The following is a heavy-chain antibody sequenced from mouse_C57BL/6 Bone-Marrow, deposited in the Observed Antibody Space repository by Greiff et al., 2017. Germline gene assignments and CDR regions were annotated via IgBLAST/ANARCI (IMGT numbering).Heavy chain of an antibody. Sequence: QVQLQQPGAELVMPGASVKLSCKASGYTFTSYWMHWVKQRPGQGLEWIGEIDPSDSNTNYNQKFKGKSTLTVDKSSSTAYMQLSSLTSEDSAVYYCANRLAYWGQGTLVTVSA. CDR1: GYTFTSYW. CDR2: IDPSDSNT. J-gene: IGHJ3*01. V-gene: IGHV1-69*01. CDR3: ANRLAY.